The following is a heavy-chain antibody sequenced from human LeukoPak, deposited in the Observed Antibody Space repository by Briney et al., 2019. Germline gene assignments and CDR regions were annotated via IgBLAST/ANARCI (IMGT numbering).Heavy chain of an antibody. V-gene: IGHV3-64*01. CDR1: GFTFSSYA. CDR2: ISSNGGST. CDR3: ARDGPEENGSPLDY. D-gene: IGHD3-10*01. Sequence: GGSLRLSCAASGFTFSSYAMHWVRQAPGKGLEYVSAISSNGGSTYYANSVKGRFTISRDNSKNTLYLQMNSLRVEDTAVYHCARDGPEENGSPLDYWGQGTLVTVSS. J-gene: IGHJ4*02.